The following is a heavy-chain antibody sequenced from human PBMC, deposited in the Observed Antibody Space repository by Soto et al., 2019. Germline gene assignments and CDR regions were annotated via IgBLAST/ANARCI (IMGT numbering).Heavy chain of an antibody. CDR3: ARGGEAGTTFVDY. CDR1: GFTFSSHS. J-gene: IGHJ4*02. CDR2: ISSSSSYI. D-gene: IGHD1-1*01. V-gene: IGHV3-21*01. Sequence: GGSLRLSCVASGFTFSSHSMKWVRQAPGKGLEWVSSISSSSSYIYYADSLKGRFTISRDNAKNSLYLEMNNLRAEDTAVYYCARGGEAGTTFVDYWGQGTLVTVSS.